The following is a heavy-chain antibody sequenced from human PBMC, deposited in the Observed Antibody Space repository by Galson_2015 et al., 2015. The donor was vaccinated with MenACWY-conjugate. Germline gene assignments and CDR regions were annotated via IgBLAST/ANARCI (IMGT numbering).Heavy chain of an antibody. V-gene: IGHV3-66*01. CDR3: TRTIVSSGSFDSFDI. J-gene: IGHJ3*02. D-gene: IGHD2-15*01. CDR2: IYSGGNT. Sequence: SLRLSCAASGFTVSNFYMSWVRQTPGKGLEWVSIIYSGGNTYFPDPLKDRFTISRDTSTNTLSLQMHSLRAEDTAVYYCTRTIVSSGSFDSFDIWGQGTAVTVSS. CDR1: GFTVSNFY.